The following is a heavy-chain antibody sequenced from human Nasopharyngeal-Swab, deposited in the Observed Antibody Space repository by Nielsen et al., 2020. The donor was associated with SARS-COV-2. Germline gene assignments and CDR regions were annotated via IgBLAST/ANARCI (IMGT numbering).Heavy chain of an antibody. CDR2: IYYSGST. CDR3: ARGFVGAYYDSNLDV. D-gene: IGHD3-22*01. V-gene: IGHV4-31*02. J-gene: IGHJ6*03. Sequence: PGKGLEWIGYIYYSGSTYHNPSLKSRVTISVDTSKNQFSLKLSSVTAADTAVYYCARGFVGAYYDSNLDVWGKGTTVTVS.